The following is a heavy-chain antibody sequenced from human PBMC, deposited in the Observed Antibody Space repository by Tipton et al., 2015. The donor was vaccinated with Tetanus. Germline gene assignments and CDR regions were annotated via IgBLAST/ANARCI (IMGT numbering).Heavy chain of an antibody. CDR1: DGSFNAYY. J-gene: IGHJ3*01. CDR3: ARPSTTVTPRAFDV. Sequence: AGLVKPSETLSLTCGVSDGSFNAYYWSWIRQTPGKGLEWIGEVNQSGSTKYNPSFNSRAAISVDTSKSQFSLRVRSVTAADTAVYYCARPSTTVTPRAFDVWGQGTMVTVSS. V-gene: IGHV4-34*01. CDR2: VNQSGST. D-gene: IGHD4-17*01.